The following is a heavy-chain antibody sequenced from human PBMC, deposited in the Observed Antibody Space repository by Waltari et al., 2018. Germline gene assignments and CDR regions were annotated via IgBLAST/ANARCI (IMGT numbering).Heavy chain of an antibody. J-gene: IGHJ6*02. Sequence: EVQLVESGGGLVQPGGSRRLSWAVSGFTVGRHWMSWVRQAPGKGLEWVANIKEDGSESYYVDSVKGRFTISRDNANNSLFLQMNSLKAEDTAVYYCARDCNGGSCYSAWGGPYYYYGMDVWGQGTTVTVSS. CDR2: IKEDGSES. D-gene: IGHD2-15*01. CDR3: ARDCNGGSCYSAWGGPYYYYGMDV. V-gene: IGHV3-7*01. CDR1: GFTVGRHW.